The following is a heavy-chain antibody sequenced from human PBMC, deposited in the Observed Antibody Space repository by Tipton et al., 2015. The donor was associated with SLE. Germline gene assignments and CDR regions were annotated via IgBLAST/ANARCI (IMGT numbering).Heavy chain of an antibody. CDR2: IYNSGIT. D-gene: IGHD3-10*01. CDR1: GGSISNYS. J-gene: IGHJ2*01. V-gene: IGHV4-4*07. CDR3: ARDRRGWYFDL. Sequence: TLSLTCTVSGGSISNYSWNWVRQPAGKGLEWIGLIYNSGITNYNPSLQSRVTISVDTSKNQFSLKLSSVTAADTAVYYCARDRRGWYFDLWGRGTLVTVSS.